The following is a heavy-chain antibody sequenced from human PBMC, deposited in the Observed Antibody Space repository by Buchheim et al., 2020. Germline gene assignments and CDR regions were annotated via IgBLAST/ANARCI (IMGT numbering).Heavy chain of an antibody. CDR2: ISSSSSTI. D-gene: IGHD6-6*01. Sequence: EVQLVESGGGLVQPGGSLRLSCAASGFTFSSYSMNWVRQAPGKGLEWVSYISSSSSTIYYADSVKGRFTISRDNAKNPLYLQMNSLRAEDTAVYYCARGVAWAARWHGMDVWGQGTT. J-gene: IGHJ6*02. V-gene: IGHV3-48*01. CDR1: GFTFSSYS. CDR3: ARGVAWAARWHGMDV.